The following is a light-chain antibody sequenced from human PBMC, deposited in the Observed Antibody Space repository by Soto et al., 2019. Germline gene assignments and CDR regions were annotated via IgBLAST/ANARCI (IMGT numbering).Light chain of an antibody. CDR1: SSDVGGYNY. V-gene: IGLV2-8*01. CDR2: EVS. Sequence: QSALTQPPSASGSPGQSVTISCTGTSSDVGGYNYVSWYQQYPGKAPKLMIYEVSKRPSGVPDRFSGSKSGTSASLAITGLQAEDEGDYYCQSYDSTLSARYVFGTGTKVTVL. J-gene: IGLJ1*01. CDR3: QSYDSTLSARYV.